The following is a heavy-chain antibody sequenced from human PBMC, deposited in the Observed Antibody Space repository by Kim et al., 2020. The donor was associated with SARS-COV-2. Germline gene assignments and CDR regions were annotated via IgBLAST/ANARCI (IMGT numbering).Heavy chain of an antibody. Sequence: SETLSLTCTVSGGSISSSSYYWGWIRQPPGKGLEWIGSIYYSGSTYYNPSLKSRVTISVDTSKNQFSLKLSSVTAADTAVYYCARRDYYGSGSYKFDPWGQGTLVTVSS. V-gene: IGHV4-39*01. J-gene: IGHJ5*02. D-gene: IGHD3-10*01. CDR3: ARRDYYGSGSYKFDP. CDR2: IYYSGST. CDR1: GGSISSSSYY.